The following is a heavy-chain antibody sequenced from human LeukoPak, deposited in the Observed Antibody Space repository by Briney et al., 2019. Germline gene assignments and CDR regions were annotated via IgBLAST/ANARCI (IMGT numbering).Heavy chain of an antibody. CDR3: ARTWYSSGWFDY. CDR1: GGSFSGYY. D-gene: IGHD6-19*01. CDR2: INHSGST. Sequence: PSEPLSLTCAVYGGSFSGYYWSCIRQPPGKGLEWIGEINHSGSTNYNPSLKSRVTISVDTSKNQFSLKLSSVTAADTAVYYCARTWYSSGWFDYWGQGTLVTVSS. J-gene: IGHJ4*02. V-gene: IGHV4-34*01.